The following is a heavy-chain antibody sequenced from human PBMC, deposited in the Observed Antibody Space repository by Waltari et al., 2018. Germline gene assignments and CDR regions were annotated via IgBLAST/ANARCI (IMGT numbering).Heavy chain of an antibody. CDR2: ISGRGGST. Sequence: EVQLLESGGGLVQPGGSLRLSCAASGFTFSSYAMSWVRQAPGKGLEWGLAISGRGGSTYYADSVKGRFTISRDNSKNTLYLQMNSLRAEDTAVYYCAKAELELDAFDIWGQGTMVTVSS. CDR3: AKAELELDAFDI. J-gene: IGHJ3*02. V-gene: IGHV3-23*01. D-gene: IGHD1-7*01. CDR1: GFTFSSYA.